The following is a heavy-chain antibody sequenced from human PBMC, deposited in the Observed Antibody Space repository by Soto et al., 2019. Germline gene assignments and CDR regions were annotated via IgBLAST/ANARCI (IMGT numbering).Heavy chain of an antibody. Sequence: GASVKVSCKASGYTFTSYYMHWVRQAPGQGLEWMGIINPSGGSTSYAQKFQGRVTMTRDTSTSTVYMELSSLRSEDTAVYYCARDASLVGAYYYDSSGYYPQYYFDYWGQGTLVTVSS. D-gene: IGHD3-22*01. CDR3: ARDASLVGAYYYDSSGYYPQYYFDY. J-gene: IGHJ4*02. CDR1: GYTFTSYY. CDR2: INPSGGST. V-gene: IGHV1-46*01.